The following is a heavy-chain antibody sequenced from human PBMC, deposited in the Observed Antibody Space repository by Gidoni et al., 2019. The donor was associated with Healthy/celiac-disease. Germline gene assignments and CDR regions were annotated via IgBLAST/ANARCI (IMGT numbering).Heavy chain of an antibody. V-gene: IGHV1-58*02. CDR2: NVVGSGNT. CDR1: GSTFTSSA. J-gene: IGHJ5*02. Sequence: QMQLVQSGPEVKKPRTSVKVSCKASGSTFTSSAMQWVRPARGQRLEWRGWNVVGSGNTNDAQKFQERVTITRDMSTSTAYMELSSLRSEDTAVYYCAAEAAGTSSSPDQTIPFDPWGQGTLVTVSS. CDR3: AAEAAGTSSSPDQTIPFDP. D-gene: IGHD6-13*01.